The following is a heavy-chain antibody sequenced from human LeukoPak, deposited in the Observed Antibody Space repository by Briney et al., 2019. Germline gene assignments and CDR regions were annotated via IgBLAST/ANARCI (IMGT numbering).Heavy chain of an antibody. CDR1: GFTFSSYG. CDR3: ASLNWWEETVINQ. Sequence: GGSLRLSCAASGFTFSSYGMHWVRQAPGKGLEWVAVISYDGSNKYYADSVKGRFTISRDNSKNTLYLQMNSLRAEDTAVYYCASLNWWEETVINQWGQGTLVTVSS. CDR2: ISYDGSNK. V-gene: IGHV3-30*03. J-gene: IGHJ4*02. D-gene: IGHD1-26*01.